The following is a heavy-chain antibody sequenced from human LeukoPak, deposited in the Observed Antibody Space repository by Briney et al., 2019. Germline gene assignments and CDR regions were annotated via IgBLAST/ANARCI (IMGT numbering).Heavy chain of an antibody. V-gene: IGHV1-8*01. J-gene: IGHJ4*02. CDR3: ARGRPGPAGAGTYDF. CDR1: GYTFTTSD. D-gene: IGHD6-13*01. CDR2: MNPNSGKT. Sequence: ASVKVSCTASGYTFTTSDINWVRRATGQGLEWMGWMNPNSGKTGSAQKFQGRLTMTKSTSTSTAYMEVTGLKFEDTAIYYCARGRPGPAGAGTYDFWGQGTLITVSS.